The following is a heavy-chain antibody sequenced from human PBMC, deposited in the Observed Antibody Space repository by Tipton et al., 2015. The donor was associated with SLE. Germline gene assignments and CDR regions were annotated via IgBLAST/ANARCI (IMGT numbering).Heavy chain of an antibody. Sequence: TLSLTCTVSGGSISSYYWSWIRQPPGKGLEWIGYIYYSGSTYYNPSLKSRVTISVDRSKNQFSLKLSSVTAADTAVYYCARKFSSWSFWDYWGQGTLVTVSS. D-gene: IGHD6-13*01. CDR1: GGSISSYY. V-gene: IGHV4-59*12. CDR3: ARKFSSWSFWDY. CDR2: IYYSGST. J-gene: IGHJ4*02.